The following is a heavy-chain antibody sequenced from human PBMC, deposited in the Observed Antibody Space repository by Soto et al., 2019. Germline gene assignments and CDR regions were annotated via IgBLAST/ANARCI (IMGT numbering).Heavy chain of an antibody. J-gene: IGHJ3*02. CDR1: GGSISSYY. CDR3: ARDAPYYDILTGRLRAFDI. D-gene: IGHD3-9*01. Sequence: PSETLSLTCTVSGGSISSYYWSWIRQPPGKGLEWTGYIYYSGSTYYNPSLKSRVTISVDTSKNQFSLKLSSVTAADTAVYYCARDAPYYDILTGRLRAFDIWGQGTMVTVSS. V-gene: IGHV4-30-4*08. CDR2: IYYSGST.